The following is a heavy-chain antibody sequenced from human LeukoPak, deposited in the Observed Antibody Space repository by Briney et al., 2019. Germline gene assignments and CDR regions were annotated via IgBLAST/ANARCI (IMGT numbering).Heavy chain of an antibody. D-gene: IGHD7-27*01. J-gene: IGHJ6*03. Sequence: SETLSLTCSVSGYSISSGYQWDWIRQPPGKGLEWIETVYRSGGTYYKPSLKSRVSISVDTSKNQFSLKLRSMTAADTAVYYCARAKLGGDYYYLDVWGKGTTVTVSS. CDR2: VYRSGGT. V-gene: IGHV4-38-2*02. CDR1: GYSISSGYQ. CDR3: ARAKLGGDYYYLDV.